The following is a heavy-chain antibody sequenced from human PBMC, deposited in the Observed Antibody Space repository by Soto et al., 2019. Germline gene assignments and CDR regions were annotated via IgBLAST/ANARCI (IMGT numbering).Heavy chain of an antibody. V-gene: IGHV4-30-4*02. CDR3: ARVPYSSGWATVGGMDV. CDR2: IYYSGNT. J-gene: IGHJ6*02. D-gene: IGHD6-19*01. Sequence: PSETLSLTCTVSGDSISSGDYYWSWIRQPPGKGLEWIGCIYYSGNTYYNPSLKRRFSISVDTSKNQFSLKLSSVTAADTAVYYCARVPYSSGWATVGGMDVWGQGTTVTVSS. CDR1: GDSISSGDYY.